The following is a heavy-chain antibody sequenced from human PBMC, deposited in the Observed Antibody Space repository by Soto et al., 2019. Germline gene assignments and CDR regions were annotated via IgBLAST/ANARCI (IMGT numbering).Heavy chain of an antibody. J-gene: IGHJ4*02. CDR1: AAPFSKYY. Sequence: SETLSLTCTVSAAPFSKYYWTWIRQPPGKGLEWIGYIYFNGNTKYNPSLEGRLTISIDTSKKEFSLKLTSVTAADAAVYYCASVTFGGIVLAHWGQGTLVTVSS. V-gene: IGHV4-59*01. CDR2: IYFNGNT. CDR3: ASVTFGGIVLAH. D-gene: IGHD3-16*01.